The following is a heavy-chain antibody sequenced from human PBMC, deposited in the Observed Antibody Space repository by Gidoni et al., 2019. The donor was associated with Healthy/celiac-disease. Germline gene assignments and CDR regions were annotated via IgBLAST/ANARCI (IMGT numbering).Heavy chain of an antibody. CDR2: IYWNDDK. V-gene: IGHV2-5*01. J-gene: IGHJ4*02. Sequence: QITLKESGPTRVKPTQTITLTCTFSGSTPSTRGVGVGWIRQHPGKALEWLALIYWNDDKRDSPSMKSRLTITKDTSKNQVVLTITNMDPVDTATYYCAHGDILTGADYWGQGTLVTVSS. CDR3: AHGDILTGADY. D-gene: IGHD3-9*01. CDR1: GSTPSTRGVG.